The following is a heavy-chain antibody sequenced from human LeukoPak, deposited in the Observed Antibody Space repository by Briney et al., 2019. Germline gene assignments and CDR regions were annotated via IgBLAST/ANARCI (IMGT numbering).Heavy chain of an antibody. Sequence: GSLRLSCAASGFIFGSYGMHWVRQAPGKGLEWVAFVWYDGTNKYYADSVKGRFTISRDNSKNTLYLQMNSLRAEDTAVYYCARGAEWFPQVGHYYYMDVWGKGTTVTVSS. V-gene: IGHV3-30*02. D-gene: IGHD3-3*01. CDR2: VWYDGTNK. J-gene: IGHJ6*03. CDR1: GFIFGSYG. CDR3: ARGAEWFPQVGHYYYMDV.